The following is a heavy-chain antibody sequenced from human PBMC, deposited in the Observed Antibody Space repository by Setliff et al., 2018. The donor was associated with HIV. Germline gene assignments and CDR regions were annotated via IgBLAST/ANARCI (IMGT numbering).Heavy chain of an antibody. Sequence: PGGSLRLSCAASGFTVDTGAMNWVRQAPGKGLEWVSTIGCWGTCTFYADSVTGRFAISGDPSTNTLYLQMNRLSAEDTAVYYCARDLDPFFAMEIWGQGTTVTVSS. V-gene: IGHV3-23*01. J-gene: IGHJ6*02. CDR2: IGCWGTCT. CDR3: ARDLDPFFAMEI. CDR1: GFTVDTGA.